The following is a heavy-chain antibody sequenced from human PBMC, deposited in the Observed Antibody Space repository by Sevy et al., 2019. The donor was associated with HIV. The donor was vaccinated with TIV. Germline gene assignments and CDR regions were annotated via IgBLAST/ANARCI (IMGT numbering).Heavy chain of an antibody. CDR3: ARDPSEEGFSYGPFDY. D-gene: IGHD5-18*01. Sequence: SETLSLTCIVSSGSVSSGNNYWSWIRQPPGKGLEWIGYIYYSGNTKYNPSLKTRVTISIDTSKNQFSLNLTSVTAADTAVYYCARDPSEEGFSYGPFDYWGQRILVTVSS. J-gene: IGHJ4*02. V-gene: IGHV4-61*01. CDR2: IYYSGNT. CDR1: SGSVSSGNNY.